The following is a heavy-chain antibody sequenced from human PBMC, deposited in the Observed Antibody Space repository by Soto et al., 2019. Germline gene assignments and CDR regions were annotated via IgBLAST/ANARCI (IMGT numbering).Heavy chain of an antibody. D-gene: IGHD5-12*01. J-gene: IGHJ4*02. V-gene: IGHV1-69*02. CDR3: ARAGYSGYDFEHFEY. CDR1: GGTFSSYT. CDR2: IIPSLGIP. Sequence: QVQLVQSGAEVKKPGSSVKVSCKASGGTFSSYTISWVRQAPGQGLEWMGRIIPSLGIPNYAQKFQGRVTTTAEKSTSTAYMQRSSLTSEDTAVYYCARAGYSGYDFEHFEYWGQGTLVIVSS.